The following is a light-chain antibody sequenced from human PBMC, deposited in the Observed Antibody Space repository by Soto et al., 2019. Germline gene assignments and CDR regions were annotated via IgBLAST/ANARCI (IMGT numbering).Light chain of an antibody. CDR1: QSVISS. CDR3: QQYNNWPYT. Sequence: EILMTQSPATLSVSPGERVTLSCRASQSVISSLSWYQQKPGQPPRVLIYGASTRSPGIPARFSGSGSGTEFTLTISRLQSEAFAVYYCQQYNNWPYTVGQGTKLEI. J-gene: IGKJ2*01. V-gene: IGKV3D-15*01. CDR2: GAS.